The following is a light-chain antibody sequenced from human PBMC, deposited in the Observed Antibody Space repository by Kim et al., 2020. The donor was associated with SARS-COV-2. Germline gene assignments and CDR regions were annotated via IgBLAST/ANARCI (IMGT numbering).Light chain of an antibody. V-gene: IGLV1-51*01. CDR1: GSNIGNNY. CDR2: DNN. Sequence: GQKVTISCSGSGSNIGNNYVAWYQQLPGTAPKRLIYDNNKRPSGIPDRFSGSKSGTSATLGITGLQTGDEADYYCGTWDSSLSAVVFGGGTQLTVL. J-gene: IGLJ2*01. CDR3: GTWDSSLSAVV.